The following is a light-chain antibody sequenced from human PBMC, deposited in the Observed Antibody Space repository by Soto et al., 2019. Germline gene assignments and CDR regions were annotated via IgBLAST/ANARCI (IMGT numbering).Light chain of an antibody. Sequence: QSVLTQPPSASGSPVQSVTISCTGTSSDVGGYNYVSWYQQHPGKAPKLMIYEVSKRPSGVPDRFSGSKSGNTASLTVSGLQAEDEADYYCSSYAGSNNWVFGGGTQLTVL. CDR1: SSDVGGYNY. CDR2: EVS. CDR3: SSYAGSNNWV. V-gene: IGLV2-8*01. J-gene: IGLJ7*01.